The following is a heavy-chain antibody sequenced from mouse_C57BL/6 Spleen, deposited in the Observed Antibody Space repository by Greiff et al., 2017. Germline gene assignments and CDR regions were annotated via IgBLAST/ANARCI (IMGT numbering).Heavy chain of an antibody. Sequence: QVQLKQPGAELVMPGASVKLSCKASGYTFTSYWMHWVKQRPGQGLEWIGEIDPSDSYTNYNQKFKGKSTLTVDTSSSTAYMQLSSLTSEDSAVYYCARFGPDYWGQGTSVTVSS. CDR2: IDPSDSYT. J-gene: IGHJ4*01. V-gene: IGHV1-69*01. CDR3: ARFGPDY. CDR1: GYTFTSYW.